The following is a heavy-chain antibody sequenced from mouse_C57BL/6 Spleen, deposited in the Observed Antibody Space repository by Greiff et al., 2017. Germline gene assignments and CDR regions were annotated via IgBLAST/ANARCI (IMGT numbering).Heavy chain of an antibody. CDR2: FSSGGDYI. J-gene: IGHJ2*01. D-gene: IGHD1-1*01. Sequence: EVKLVESGAGLVKPGGSLKLSCAASGFTFSSYAMSWVRQTPEKRLVWVAYFSSGGDYIYYADTVKGRFTISRDNARNTLYLQMSSLKSEDTAMDYCTRVITKVAYFDYWGQGTTLTVSS. V-gene: IGHV5-9-1*02. CDR3: TRVITKVAYFDY. CDR1: GFTFSSYA.